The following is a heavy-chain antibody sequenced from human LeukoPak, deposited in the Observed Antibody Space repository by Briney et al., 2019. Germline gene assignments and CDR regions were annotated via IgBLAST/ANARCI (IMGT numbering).Heavy chain of an antibody. J-gene: IGHJ4*02. CDR2: INPKSGST. Sequence: ASVKVSCKASGYNFADHYVHWVRQAPGQGLEWMGWINPKSGSTDYAQKFQGRVAMTSDTSIRTGYMELNNLTSYDTAVYYCARVDNRDWYYFDYWGQGSLVTVSS. D-gene: IGHD3/OR15-3a*01. CDR1: GYNFADHY. V-gene: IGHV1-2*02. CDR3: ARVDNRDWYYFDY.